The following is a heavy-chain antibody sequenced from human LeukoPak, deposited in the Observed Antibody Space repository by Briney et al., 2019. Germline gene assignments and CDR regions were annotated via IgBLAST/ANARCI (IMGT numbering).Heavy chain of an antibody. CDR1: GFTFSSYS. D-gene: IGHD1-26*01. J-gene: IGHJ4*02. Sequence: GGSLRLSCAASGFTFSSYSMNWVRQAPGKGLEWVSYISGSSSTIYYADSVKGRFTISRGNAKNSLYLQMNSLRAEDTAVYYCARDEWYRVDYWGQGTLVTVSS. V-gene: IGHV3-48*01. CDR2: ISGSSSTI. CDR3: ARDEWYRVDY.